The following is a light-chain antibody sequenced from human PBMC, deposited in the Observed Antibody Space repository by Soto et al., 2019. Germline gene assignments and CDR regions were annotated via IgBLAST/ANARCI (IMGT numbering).Light chain of an antibody. J-gene: IGLJ7*01. CDR3: CSYGCSRAV. CDR1: SSDVGSHNL. V-gene: IGLV2-23*02. CDR2: EVS. Sequence: QSALTQPASVSGSPGQSITISCTGTSSDVGSHNLVSWYQQHPGQAPKLMIYEVSKRPLGVSARFSASKSGNTASLTSSGLQAEDEADYYCCSYGCSRAVFVGGTQLTVL.